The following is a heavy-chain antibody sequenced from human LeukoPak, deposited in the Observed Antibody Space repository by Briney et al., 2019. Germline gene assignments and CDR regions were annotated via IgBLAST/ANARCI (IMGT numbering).Heavy chain of an antibody. Sequence: PSETLSLTCTVSGGSISSYYWSWIRQPPGKGLEWIGYIYYSGSTNYNPSLKSRVTISVDTSKNQFSLKLSSVTAADTAVYYCARYGYNLVPRFDYWGQGTLVTVSS. D-gene: IGHD5-24*01. J-gene: IGHJ4*02. CDR1: GGSISSYY. V-gene: IGHV4-59*12. CDR2: IYYSGST. CDR3: ARYGYNLVPRFDY.